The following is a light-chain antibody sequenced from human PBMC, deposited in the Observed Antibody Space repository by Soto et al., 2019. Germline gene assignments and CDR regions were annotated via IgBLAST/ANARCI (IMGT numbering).Light chain of an antibody. Sequence: DIQMTQSPSTLSASVGDRVTITCRASQSIGGWLAWYQQRPGKAPRLLIYDASSVESGVPSRFSGSRSGTTFTLAISSLQPEDFAVFYCQQYAVSPITFGQGTRLEIK. CDR2: DAS. CDR1: QSIGGW. V-gene: IGKV1-5*01. CDR3: QQYAVSPIT. J-gene: IGKJ5*01.